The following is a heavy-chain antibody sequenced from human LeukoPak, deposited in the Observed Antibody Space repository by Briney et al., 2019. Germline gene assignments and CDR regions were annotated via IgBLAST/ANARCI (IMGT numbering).Heavy chain of an antibody. J-gene: IGHJ6*03. CDR1: GFTFSSYV. V-gene: IGHV3-64*01. Sequence: GGSLRLSCAASGFTFSSYVMHWVRQAPGKGLEYVSAISSNGVSTYYANSVKGRFTISRDNSKNTLYLQMVSLRAEDTGVYYCERGYCSSTSCYTQYYYYYYMDVWGKGTTVTVS. D-gene: IGHD2-2*02. CDR2: ISSNGVST. CDR3: ERGYCSSTSCYTQYYYYYYMDV.